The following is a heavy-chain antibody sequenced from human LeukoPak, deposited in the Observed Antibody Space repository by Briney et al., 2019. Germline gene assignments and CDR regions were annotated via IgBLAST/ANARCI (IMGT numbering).Heavy chain of an antibody. Sequence: PSETLSLTCAVYGGSFSGYYWSWIRQPPGKGLEWIGEINHSGSTNYNPSLKSRVNVSVDTSKNQFSLKLSSVTAADTAVYYCARDVGKYCSSTSCQYYFDYWGQETLVTVSS. D-gene: IGHD2-2*01. J-gene: IGHJ4*02. CDR1: GGSFSGYY. CDR2: INHSGST. CDR3: ARDVGKYCSSTSCQYYFDY. V-gene: IGHV4-34*01.